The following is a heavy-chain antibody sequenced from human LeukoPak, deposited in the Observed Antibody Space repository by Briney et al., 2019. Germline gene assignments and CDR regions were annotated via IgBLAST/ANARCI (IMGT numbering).Heavy chain of an antibody. D-gene: IGHD6-13*01. CDR1: GFTFDDYA. CDR2: ISKNGGRT. CDR3: ATDHPPAAGIYYYAMDV. Sequence: PGGSLRLSCAASGFTFDDYAMHWVRQVPGKGLEWVSLISKNGGRTHYVDSVKGRFTISRDNSKNSLYLQMNSLRPDDTAFYYCATDHPPAAGIYYYAMDVWGQGATGTAS. J-gene: IGHJ6*02. V-gene: IGHV3-43*02.